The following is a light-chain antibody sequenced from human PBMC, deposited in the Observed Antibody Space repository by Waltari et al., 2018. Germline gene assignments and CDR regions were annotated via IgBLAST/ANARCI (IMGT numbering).Light chain of an antibody. CDR2: VNSDGSH. CDR1: SGNSSYA. Sequence: QLVLTQAPSASASLGASVKLPCTLTSGNSSYAIAWHQQQPEKGPRYLMKVNSDGSHSKGDGVPDRFSGSSSGAERYLTISSLQSEDEADYYCQTWDTGWGVFGGGTKLTVL. V-gene: IGLV4-69*01. J-gene: IGLJ2*01. CDR3: QTWDTGWGV.